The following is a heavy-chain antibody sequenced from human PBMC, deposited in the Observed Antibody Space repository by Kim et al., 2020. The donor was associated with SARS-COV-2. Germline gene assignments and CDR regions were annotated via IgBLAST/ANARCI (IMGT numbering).Heavy chain of an antibody. J-gene: IGHJ5*02. V-gene: IGHV4-39*01. CDR1: GGSISSSSYY. D-gene: IGHD3-10*01. CDR2: IYYSGST. CDR3: ASHVLLWFGELFENWFDP. Sequence: SETLSLTCTVSGGSISSSSYYWGWIRQPPGKGLEWIGSIYYSGSTYYNPSLKSRVTISVDTSKNQFSLKLSSVTAADTAVYYCASHVLLWFGELFENWFDPWGQGTLVTVSS.